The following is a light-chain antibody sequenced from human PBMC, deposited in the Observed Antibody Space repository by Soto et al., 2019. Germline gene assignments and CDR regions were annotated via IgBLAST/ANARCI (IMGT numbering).Light chain of an antibody. CDR3: HSYDSSLGGSV. V-gene: IGLV1-40*01. Sequence: QSALTQPPSVSGAPGQRVTISCTGTSSNIGAGYDVHWYQQLPGTVPKLLFDGNNNRPSGVPDRFSGSKAVTSASLAITGLQAEDEGDYYCHSYDSSLGGSVFGGGTQLTVL. CDR1: SSNIGAGYD. J-gene: IGLJ3*02. CDR2: GNN.